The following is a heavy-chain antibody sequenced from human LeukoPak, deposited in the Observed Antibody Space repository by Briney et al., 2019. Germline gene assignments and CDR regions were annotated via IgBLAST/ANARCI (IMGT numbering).Heavy chain of an antibody. Sequence: SETLSLTCPVYGVSFGAYYWSCVRHPPGKWREWIGEINDSGSTNYIPSLKSRATISVDRSKNQFSLWLSSVTAADTAMYCCARHSMYSKSSGYNLWGQGTLVTVSS. V-gene: IGHV4-34*01. J-gene: IGHJ1*01. D-gene: IGHD6-19*01. CDR1: GVSFGAYY. CDR3: ARHSMYSKSSGYNL. CDR2: INDSGST.